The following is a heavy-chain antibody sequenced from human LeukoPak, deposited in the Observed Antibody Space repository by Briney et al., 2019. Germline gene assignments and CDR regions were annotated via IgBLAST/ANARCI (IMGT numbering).Heavy chain of an antibody. CDR2: LSGRGRDT. D-gene: IGHD5-18*01. Sequence: GGSLRLSCAASGFTFSTYAMSWVRQAPGKGLEWLSALSGRGRDTYYADSVKGRFTISRDESKNTLYLQMNSLRAEDTAVYYCARDFRAAMVSDWFDPWGQGTLVTVSS. J-gene: IGHJ5*02. CDR1: GFTFSTYA. V-gene: IGHV3-23*01. CDR3: ARDFRAAMVSDWFDP.